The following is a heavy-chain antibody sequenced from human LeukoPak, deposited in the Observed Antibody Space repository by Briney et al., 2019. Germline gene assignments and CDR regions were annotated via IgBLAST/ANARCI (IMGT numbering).Heavy chain of an antibody. CDR3: ARVPKHMVRGADIDY. V-gene: IGHV1-46*01. CDR2: INPSGGST. J-gene: IGHJ4*02. D-gene: IGHD3-10*01. Sequence: GASVKVSCKASGYTFTSYYMHWVRQAPGQGLEWMGIINPSGGSTSYAQKFQGRVTMTRDTSTSTVYMELSSLRSEDTAVYYCARVPKHMVRGADIDYWGQGTLVTVSS. CDR1: GYTFTSYY.